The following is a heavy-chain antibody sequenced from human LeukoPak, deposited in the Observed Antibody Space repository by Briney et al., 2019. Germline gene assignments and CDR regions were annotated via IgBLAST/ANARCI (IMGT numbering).Heavy chain of an antibody. CDR1: GFTFSSYS. Sequence: GGSLRLSCAASGFTFSSYSMTWVRQAPGKGLEWVSSISSSSAYIYYADSVKGRFNISRDNAKNSLHLQVNSLRAEDTAVYYCARDSGSYRYFDYWGQGTLVTVSS. D-gene: IGHD1-26*01. CDR2: ISSSSAYI. V-gene: IGHV3-21*01. CDR3: ARDSGSYRYFDY. J-gene: IGHJ4*02.